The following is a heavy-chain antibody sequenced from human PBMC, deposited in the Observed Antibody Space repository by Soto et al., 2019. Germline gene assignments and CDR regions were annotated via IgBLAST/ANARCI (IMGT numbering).Heavy chain of an antibody. J-gene: IGHJ5*02. CDR3: ATGYSSSWYDGGWFDP. D-gene: IGHD6-13*01. V-gene: IGHV6-1*01. CDR2: TYYRSKWHN. Sequence: SQALSPTCAISGDSVSSNSAAWNWIRQSPSTGLEWLGRTYYRSKWHNDYAVSVKSRITINPDTSKNQFSLQLNSVTPEDTAVYYCATGYSSSWYDGGWFDPWGQGTLVTVSS. CDR1: GDSVSSNSAA.